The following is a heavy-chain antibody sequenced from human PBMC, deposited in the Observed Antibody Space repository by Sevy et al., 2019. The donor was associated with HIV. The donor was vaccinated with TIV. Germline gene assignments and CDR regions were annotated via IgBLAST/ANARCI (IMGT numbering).Heavy chain of an antibody. CDR2: IYYNGHI. J-gene: IGHJ4*02. Sequence: SETLSLTCTVSGASITSLYWNWIRQPPGKGPEWIANIYYNGHINYNPSLKSRVTLSLDTSKNQFSLRLSSVTAADTAMYYCAGENAWGRGYSWGQGTLVTVSS. D-gene: IGHD1-26*01. CDR3: AGENAWGRGYS. CDR1: GASITSLY. V-gene: IGHV4-59*08.